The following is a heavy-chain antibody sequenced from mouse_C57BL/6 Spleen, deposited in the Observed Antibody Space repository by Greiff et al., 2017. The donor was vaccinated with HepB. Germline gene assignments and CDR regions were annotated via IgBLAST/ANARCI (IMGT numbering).Heavy chain of an antibody. J-gene: IGHJ3*01. V-gene: IGHV1-52*01. Sequence: VKLQQPGAELVRPGSSVKLSCKASGYTFTSYWMHWVKQRPIQGLEWIGNIDPSDSETHYNQKFKDKATLTVDKSSSTAYMQLSSLTSEDSAVYYCARSAYDGYSFAYWGQGTLVTVSA. CDR3: ARSAYDGYSFAY. CDR2: IDPSDSET. D-gene: IGHD2-3*01. CDR1: GYTFTSYW.